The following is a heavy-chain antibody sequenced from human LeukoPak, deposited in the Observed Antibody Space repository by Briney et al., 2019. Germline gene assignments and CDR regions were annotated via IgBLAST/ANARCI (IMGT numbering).Heavy chain of an antibody. D-gene: IGHD2-8*01. V-gene: IGHV4-34*01. CDR1: GGSFSGYY. J-gene: IGHJ4*02. Sequence: KPSETLSLTCAVYGGSFSGYYWSRIRHPPGKGLEWIGEINHSGSTNYNPSLKSRVTISVDTSKNQFSLKLSSVTAADTAVYYCARSPPHCTNGGCPTHFDYWGQGTLVTVSS. CDR2: INHSGST. CDR3: ARSPPHCTNGGCPTHFDY.